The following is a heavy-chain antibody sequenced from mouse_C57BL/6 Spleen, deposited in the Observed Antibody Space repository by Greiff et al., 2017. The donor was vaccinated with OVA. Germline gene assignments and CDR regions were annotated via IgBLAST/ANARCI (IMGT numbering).Heavy chain of an antibody. Sequence: EVKLVESGGGLVQPGGSLSLSCAASGFTFTDYYMSWVRQPPGKALEWLGFIRNKANGYTTEYSASVKGRFTISRDNSQSILYLQMNALRAEDSATYYCARSYYHGSSGNAMDYWGQGTSVTVSS. D-gene: IGHD1-1*01. CDR2: IRNKANGYTT. V-gene: IGHV7-3*01. CDR1: GFTFTDYY. J-gene: IGHJ4*01. CDR3: ARSYYHGSSGNAMDY.